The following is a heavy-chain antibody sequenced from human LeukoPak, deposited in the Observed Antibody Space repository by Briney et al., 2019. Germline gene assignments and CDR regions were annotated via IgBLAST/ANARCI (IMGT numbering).Heavy chain of an antibody. J-gene: IGHJ6*03. CDR2: MNPNSGNT. D-gene: IGHD6-13*01. V-gene: IGHV1-8*03. CDR3: ARGRYSRGYYYYYMDV. Sequence: ASVKVSCKASGYTFTSYDINWVRQATGQGLEWMGWMNPNSGNTGYAQKFQGRVTITRNTSISTAYMELSSLRSEDTAVYYCARGRYSRGYYYYYMDVWGKGTTVTVSS. CDR1: GYTFTSYD.